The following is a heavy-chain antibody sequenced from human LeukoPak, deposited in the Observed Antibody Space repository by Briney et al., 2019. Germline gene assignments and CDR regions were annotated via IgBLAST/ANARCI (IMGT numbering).Heavy chain of an antibody. CDR1: GFTFSSYG. CDR2: ISTSSSYI. J-gene: IGHJ3*01. Sequence: GGSLRLSCAASGFTFSSYGMNWVRQAPGKGLEWISSISTSSSYIYYADSVKGRFTISRDNAKNSLYLQMNSLRAEDTAVYYCARDDKGLGDAFDVWGQGTMVTVSS. D-gene: IGHD3-16*01. CDR3: ARDDKGLGDAFDV. V-gene: IGHV3-21*01.